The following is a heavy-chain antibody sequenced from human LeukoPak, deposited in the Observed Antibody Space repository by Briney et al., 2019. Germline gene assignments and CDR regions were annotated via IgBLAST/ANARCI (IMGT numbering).Heavy chain of an antibody. CDR3: AGVSAAAAGTGWFDP. J-gene: IGHJ5*02. D-gene: IGHD6-13*01. CDR1: GGSISIYY. CDR2: IYYSGST. Sequence: SETLSLTCTVSGGSISIYYWSWIRQPPGKGLEWIGYIYYSGSTNYNPSLKSRVTISVDTSKNQFSLKLSSVTAADTAVYYCAGVSAAAAGTGWFDPWGQGTLVTVSS. V-gene: IGHV4-59*01.